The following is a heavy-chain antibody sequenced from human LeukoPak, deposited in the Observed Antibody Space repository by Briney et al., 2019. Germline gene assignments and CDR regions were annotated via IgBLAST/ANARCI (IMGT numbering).Heavy chain of an antibody. J-gene: IGHJ4*02. Sequence: PGGSLRLSCAASGFSFYSYVMSWVRQAPGKGLEWVSGISDSGGSTYYADSVKGRFTLSRDNSKNMLYLQMNSLRAEDTVVYYCAKAYDLWSGYPLFDFWGQGTLVTVSS. CDR1: GFSFYSYV. V-gene: IGHV3-23*01. CDR2: ISDSGGST. D-gene: IGHD3-3*01. CDR3: AKAYDLWSGYPLFDF.